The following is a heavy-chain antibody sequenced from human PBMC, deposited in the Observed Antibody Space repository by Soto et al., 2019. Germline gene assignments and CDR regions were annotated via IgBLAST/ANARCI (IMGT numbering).Heavy chain of an antibody. CDR2: ISAYNGNT. J-gene: IGHJ4*02. CDR1: GYTFTSYG. CDR3: AAGVTTFDY. Sequence: ASVKVSCKASGYTFTSYGISWVRQAPGQGLEWMGWISAYNGNTNYAQKLQGRVTVTEDTSTDTAYMDQSSLKSEDTAVYYCAAGVTTFDYWGQGTLVTVSS. V-gene: IGHV1-18*04. D-gene: IGHD4-17*01.